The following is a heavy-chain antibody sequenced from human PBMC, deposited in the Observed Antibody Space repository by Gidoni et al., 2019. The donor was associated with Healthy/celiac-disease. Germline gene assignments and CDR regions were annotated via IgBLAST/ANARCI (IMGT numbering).Heavy chain of an antibody. J-gene: IGHJ4*02. CDR3: ARDPPRFSMVTGSPYYFDY. Sequence: GRFTISRDNSKNTLYLQMNSLRAEDTAVYYCARDPPRFSMVTGSPYYFDYWGQGTLVTVSS. V-gene: IGHV3-30*01. D-gene: IGHD5-18*01.